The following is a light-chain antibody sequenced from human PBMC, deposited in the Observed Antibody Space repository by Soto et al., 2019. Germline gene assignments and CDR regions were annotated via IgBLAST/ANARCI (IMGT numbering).Light chain of an antibody. CDR2: TNN. CDR3: AAWDDSLRGPV. V-gene: IGLV1-44*01. Sequence: QSVLIQPPSASGTPGQRVTVSCSGGSSNIGSYTVNWYQQLPGAAPKLLIHTNNQRPSGVPDRFSGSKSGTSASLAISGLQSEDEADYYCAAWDDSLRGPVFGGGTKLTVL. CDR1: SSNIGSYT. J-gene: IGLJ2*01.